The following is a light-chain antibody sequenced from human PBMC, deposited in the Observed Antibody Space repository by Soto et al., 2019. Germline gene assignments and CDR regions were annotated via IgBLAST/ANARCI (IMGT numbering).Light chain of an antibody. CDR3: QQYNNWPPPLT. J-gene: IGKJ4*01. CDR2: GAS. Sequence: EIVMTQSPATLSVSPGERATLSCRASQSVSSNLAWYQQKPGQAPRLLIYGASTRATGIPARFSGSGSGTESTHTISSLQSEDFAVYYCQQYNNWPPPLTFGGGTKVEIK. CDR1: QSVSSN. V-gene: IGKV3-15*01.